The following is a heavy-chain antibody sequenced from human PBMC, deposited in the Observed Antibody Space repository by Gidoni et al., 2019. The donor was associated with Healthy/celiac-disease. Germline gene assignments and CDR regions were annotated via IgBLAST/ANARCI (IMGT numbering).Heavy chain of an antibody. J-gene: IGHJ3*02. D-gene: IGHD3-16*02. CDR3: ARDLHLVITFGGAIGAAFDI. CDR1: GGTFSSYA. CDR2: IIPIFGTA. Sequence: QVPLVQSGAEVKKPGSSVKVSCKASGGTFSSYAISWVRQAPGQGLEWMGGIIPIFGTANYAQKFQGRVTITADKSTSTAYMELSSLRSEDTAVYYCARDLHLVITFGGAIGAAFDIWGQGTMVTVSS. V-gene: IGHV1-69*06.